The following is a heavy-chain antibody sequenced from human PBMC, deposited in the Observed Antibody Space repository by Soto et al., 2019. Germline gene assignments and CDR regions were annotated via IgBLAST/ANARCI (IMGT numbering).Heavy chain of an antibody. CDR2: TYYRSKWYN. CDR3: ARGGRLGYCSGGSCPIDAFDI. J-gene: IGHJ3*02. V-gene: IGHV6-1*01. D-gene: IGHD2-15*01. Sequence: SQTLSLTCAISGDSVSSNSAAWNWIRQSPSRGLEWLGRTYYRSKWYNDYAVSVKSRITINPDTSKNQFSLQLNSVTPEDTAVYYCARGGRLGYCSGGSCPIDAFDIWGQGTMVTVS. CDR1: GDSVSSNSAA.